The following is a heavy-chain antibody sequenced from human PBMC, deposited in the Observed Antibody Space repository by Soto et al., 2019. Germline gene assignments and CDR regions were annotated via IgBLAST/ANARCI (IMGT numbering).Heavy chain of an antibody. CDR1: GGTFSSYA. J-gene: IGHJ6*02. CDR3: ARDNVRGSYGSKNYGMDV. V-gene: IGHV1-69*06. Sequence: ASVKVSCKASGGTFSSYAISWVRQAPGQGLEWMGGIIPIFGTANYAQKFQGRVTITADKSTSTAYMELSSLRSEDTAVYYCARDNVRGSYGSKNYGMDVWGQGTTVTVSS. D-gene: IGHD5-18*01. CDR2: IIPIFGTA.